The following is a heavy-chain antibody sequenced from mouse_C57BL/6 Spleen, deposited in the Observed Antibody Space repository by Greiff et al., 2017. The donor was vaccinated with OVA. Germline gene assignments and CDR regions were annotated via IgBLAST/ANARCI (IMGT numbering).Heavy chain of an antibody. CDR3: ARSNYDYVGFAY. D-gene: IGHD2-4*01. J-gene: IGHJ3*01. Sequence: QVQLQQPGAELVMPGASVKLSCKVSGYTFTSYWMHWVKQRPGQGLEWIGEIDPSDSYPNYNQKFKGKSTLTVDKSSSTAYMQLSSLRSEDSAVYYCARSNYDYVGFAYWGQGTLVTVSA. V-gene: IGHV1-69*01. CDR2: IDPSDSYP. CDR1: GYTFTSYW.